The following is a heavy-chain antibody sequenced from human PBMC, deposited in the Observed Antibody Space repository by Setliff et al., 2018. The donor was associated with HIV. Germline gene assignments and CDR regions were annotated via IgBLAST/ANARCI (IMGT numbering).Heavy chain of an antibody. Sequence: SETLSLTCAVSGGSISTNNWWTWVRQSPGKGLEWIGDIYYSGTTNYNPSLKSRVTISVDKSKNQISLKLSSATAADTAVYHCARGSRNYYGSGALDYWGQGTLVTVSS. V-gene: IGHV4-4*02. D-gene: IGHD3-10*01. CDR1: GGSISTNNW. CDR2: IYYSGTT. CDR3: ARGSRNYYGSGALDY. J-gene: IGHJ4*02.